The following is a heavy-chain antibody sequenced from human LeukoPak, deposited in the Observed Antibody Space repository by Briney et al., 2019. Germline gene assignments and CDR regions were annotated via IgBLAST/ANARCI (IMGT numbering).Heavy chain of an antibody. CDR1: GGSISSYY. D-gene: IGHD3-22*01. Sequence: SETLSLTCTVSGGSISSYYWSWIRQPPGKGLEWIGYIYYTGSTNYNPSLKSRVTISINTSKNQFSLKLSSVTAADTAVYYCVRQHSSSYYYFDYWGQGTLVTVSS. J-gene: IGHJ4*02. CDR3: VRQHSSSYYYFDY. CDR2: IYYTGST. V-gene: IGHV4-59*08.